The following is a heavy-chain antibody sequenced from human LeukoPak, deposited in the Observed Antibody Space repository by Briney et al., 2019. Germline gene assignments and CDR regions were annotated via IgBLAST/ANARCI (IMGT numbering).Heavy chain of an antibody. CDR2: IYYTGST. CDR1: GGSISSYY. V-gene: IGHV4-59*01. J-gene: IGHJ4*02. Sequence: PSETLSPTCTVSGGSISSYYWSWIRQPPGKGLEWIGYIYYTGSTNYNPSLKSRVTISLDTSKNQFSLKLSSVTAADTAVYYCARDYYDILTGYYRIGDYWGQGTLVTVSS. CDR3: ARDYYDILTGYYRIGDY. D-gene: IGHD3-9*01.